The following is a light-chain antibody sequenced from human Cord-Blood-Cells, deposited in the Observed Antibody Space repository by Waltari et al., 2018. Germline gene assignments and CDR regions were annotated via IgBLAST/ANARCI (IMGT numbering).Light chain of an antibody. CDR1: QSVSSSY. CDR3: QQYGSSPPCT. CDR2: GAS. V-gene: IGKV3-20*01. Sequence: EIALMQSPGTLSLAPGERATLSCRASQSVSSSYLAWYQQKPGQAPRLLIYGASSSATGIPDRFSGSGSGTDFTLTISRLEPEDVAVYYCQQYGSSPPCTFGQGTKVEIK. J-gene: IGKJ1*01.